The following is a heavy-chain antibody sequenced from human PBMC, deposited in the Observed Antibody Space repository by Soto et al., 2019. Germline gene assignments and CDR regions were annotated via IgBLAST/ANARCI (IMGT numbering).Heavy chain of an antibody. CDR2: IYYSGST. V-gene: IGHV4-39*01. CDR3: ARLRYSSGWYGGDSYYYGMDV. CDR1: GGSISSSSYY. D-gene: IGHD6-13*01. Sequence: PSETLSLTCTVSGGSISSSSYYWGWIRQPPGKGLEWIGSIYYSGSTYYNPSLKSRVTISVDTSKNQFSLKLSSVTAADTAVYYCARLRYSSGWYGGDSYYYGMDVWGQGTTVTVSS. J-gene: IGHJ6*02.